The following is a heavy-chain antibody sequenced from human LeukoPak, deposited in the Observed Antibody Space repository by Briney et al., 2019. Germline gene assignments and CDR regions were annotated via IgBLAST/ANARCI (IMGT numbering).Heavy chain of an antibody. CDR1: GYTFTDYY. CDR3: AKTARRGGQNWLDP. J-gene: IGHJ5*02. Sequence: ASVKVSCKASGYTFTDYYIHWVRQAPGQGLEWVGWINPNSGATNYAQKFHGRVTMASDTSIRTAYMDLSRVGPDDTAVYYCAKTARRGGQNWLDPWGQGTLVTVSS. D-gene: IGHD3-16*01. CDR2: INPNSGAT. V-gene: IGHV1-2*02.